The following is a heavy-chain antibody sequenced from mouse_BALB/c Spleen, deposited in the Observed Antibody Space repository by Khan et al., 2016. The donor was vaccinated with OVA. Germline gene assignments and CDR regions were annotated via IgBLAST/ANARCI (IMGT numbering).Heavy chain of an antibody. Sequence: EVELVESGGGLVKPGGSLKLSCAASGFTFSDYYMYWVRQTPEKRLEWVATISDGGSYTNHPDSVKGRFTISRDNAKNNLYLQMSSLKSEDTAMYYCARAGYGGFAYWGQGTLVTVSA. CDR2: ISDGGSYT. CDR3: ARAGYGGFAY. J-gene: IGHJ3*01. V-gene: IGHV5-4*02. CDR1: GFTFSDYY. D-gene: IGHD1-1*02.